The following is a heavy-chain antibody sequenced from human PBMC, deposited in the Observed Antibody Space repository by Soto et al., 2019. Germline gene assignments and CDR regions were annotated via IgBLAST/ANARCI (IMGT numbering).Heavy chain of an antibody. V-gene: IGHV4-39*01. CDR1: GGSISSSSYY. Sequence: SETLSLTCTVSGGSISSSSYYWGWIRQPPGKGLEWIGSIFYSGSTYYNPSLKSRVTISGDTSKNQFSLKLSAVTAAVTAVYYCARRQCGWYFVDDFDYWGQGTLVTVSS. CDR2: IFYSGST. D-gene: IGHD6-19*01. J-gene: IGHJ4*02. CDR3: ARRQCGWYFVDDFDY.